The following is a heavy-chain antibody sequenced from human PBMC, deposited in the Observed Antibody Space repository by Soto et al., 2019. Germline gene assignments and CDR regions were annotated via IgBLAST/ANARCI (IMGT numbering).Heavy chain of an antibody. D-gene: IGHD6-19*01. J-gene: IGHJ5*02. CDR3: ARDFRAGSSYSSGIWFDP. CDR1: GFTFSSYW. Sequence: LRLSCAASGFTFSSYWMHWVRQAPGKGLVWVSRINSDGSSTSYADSVKGRFTISRDNTKNTLYLQMNSLRAEDTAVYYCARDFRAGSSYSSGIWFDPWGQGTLVTVSS. V-gene: IGHV3-74*01. CDR2: INSDGSST.